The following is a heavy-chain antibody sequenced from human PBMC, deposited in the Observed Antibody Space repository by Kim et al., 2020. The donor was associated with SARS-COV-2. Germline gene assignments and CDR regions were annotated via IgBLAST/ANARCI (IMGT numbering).Heavy chain of an antibody. V-gene: IGHV1-18*01. D-gene: IGHD4-17*01. CDR2: VVAYNGDT. Sequence: ASVKVSCKASGYTFTSYGISWVRQAPGQGLEWLGWVVAYNGDTNYAQNLQGRVTLTTDTSTSTAFLELRSLRSDDTAVYFCARDRGYGDDTFDYWGQGTL. J-gene: IGHJ4*02. CDR3: ARDRGYGDDTFDY. CDR1: GYTFTSYG.